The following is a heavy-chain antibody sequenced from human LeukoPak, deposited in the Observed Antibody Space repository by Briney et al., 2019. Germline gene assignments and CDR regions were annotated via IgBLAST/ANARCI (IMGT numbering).Heavy chain of an antibody. J-gene: IGHJ4*02. CDR2: IYTSGST. CDR3: ASGLRYFDLYY. CDR1: GGSISSGSYY. Sequence: SQTLSLTCTVSGGSISSGSYYGSWIRQPTGKGLEWIGRIYTSGSTNYNPSLKSRVTISVDTSKNQFSLKLSSVTAADTAVYYCASGLRYFDLYYWGQRTLVTVSS. V-gene: IGHV4-61*02. D-gene: IGHD3-9*01.